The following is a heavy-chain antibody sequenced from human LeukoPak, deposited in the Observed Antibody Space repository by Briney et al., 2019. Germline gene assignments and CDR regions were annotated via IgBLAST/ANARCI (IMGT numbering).Heavy chain of an antibody. V-gene: IGHV1-2*02. CDR3: ARRGGRSDCSSTSCYVY. CDR2: INPNSGGT. J-gene: IGHJ4*02. CDR1: GYTFTGYY. Sequence: GASVKVSCKASGYTFTGYYMHWVRQAPRQGLEWMGWINPNSGGTNYAQKFQGRVTMTRDTSISTAYMELSRLRSDDTAVYYCARRGGRSDCSSTSCYVYWGQGTLDTVSS. D-gene: IGHD2-2*01.